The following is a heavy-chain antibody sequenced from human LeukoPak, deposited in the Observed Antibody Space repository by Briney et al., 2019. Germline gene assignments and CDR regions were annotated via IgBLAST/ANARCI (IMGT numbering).Heavy chain of an antibody. CDR1: GFTFSSYA. Sequence: GGPLRLSCAASGFTFSSYAMSWVRQAPGKGLEWVSAISSSGVGTYYADSVKGRFTISRDNSKNTLYLQMNSLRAEDTAVYYCAKDRGSSGWLYWGQGTLVNVSS. D-gene: IGHD6-19*01. CDR3: AKDRGSSGWLY. V-gene: IGHV3-23*01. J-gene: IGHJ4*02. CDR2: ISSSGVGT.